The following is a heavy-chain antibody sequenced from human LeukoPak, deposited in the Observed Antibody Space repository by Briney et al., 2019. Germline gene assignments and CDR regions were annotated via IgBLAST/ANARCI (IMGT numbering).Heavy chain of an antibody. D-gene: IGHD4-17*01. CDR1: GYTFTSNY. V-gene: IGHV1-46*01. Sequence: ASVKVSCKAFGYTFTSNYMHWVRQAPGQGPEWMGVISPSGGSTTYAQKFQGRVTLTRDMSTSTDYLELSSLRSEDTAVYYCARDEDHDYGDYYFDSWGQGTLVTVSS. J-gene: IGHJ4*02. CDR2: ISPSGGST. CDR3: ARDEDHDYGDYYFDS.